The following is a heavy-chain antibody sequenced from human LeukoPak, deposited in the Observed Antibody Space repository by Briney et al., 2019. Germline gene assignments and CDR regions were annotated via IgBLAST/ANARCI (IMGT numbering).Heavy chain of an antibody. CDR2: IYYSGST. CDR3: ARVEGVYFDL. Sequence: PSETLSLTCTVSGGSISSYYWSWIRQPPGKGLEWIGYIYYSGSTNYNPSLKSRVTISVDTSKNQFSLNLSSVTAADTAVYYCARVEGVYFDLWGRGTLVTVSS. J-gene: IGHJ2*01. CDR1: GGSISSYY. V-gene: IGHV4-59*01.